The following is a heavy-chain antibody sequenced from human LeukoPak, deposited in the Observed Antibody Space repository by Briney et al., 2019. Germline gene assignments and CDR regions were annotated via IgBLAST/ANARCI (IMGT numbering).Heavy chain of an antibody. CDR2: ISSNGGST. Sequence: GGSLRLSCAASGFTFSSYAMHWIRQAPGKGLEYVSAISSNGGSTYYANSVKGRFTISRDNSKNTLYLQKGSLRAEDMAVYYCARASTVTTVGYYYYGMDVWGQGTMVTVSS. D-gene: IGHD4-17*01. J-gene: IGHJ6*02. V-gene: IGHV3-64*01. CDR1: GFTFSSYA. CDR3: ARASTVTTVGYYYYGMDV.